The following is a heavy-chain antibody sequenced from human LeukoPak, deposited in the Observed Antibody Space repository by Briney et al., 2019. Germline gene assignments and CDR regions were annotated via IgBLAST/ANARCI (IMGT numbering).Heavy chain of an antibody. V-gene: IGHV4-59*08. CDR2: IYYSGST. J-gene: IGHJ4*02. D-gene: IGHD3-3*01. CDR1: GGSISSYY. CDR3: ARKRADYDFWSGYFAY. Sequence: SETLSLTCTVSGGSISSYYWSWIRQPPGKGLEWIGYIYYSGSTNYNPSLKSRVTISVDTSKNHFSLKLSSVTAADTAVYYCARKRADYDFWSGYFAYWGQGTLVTVSS.